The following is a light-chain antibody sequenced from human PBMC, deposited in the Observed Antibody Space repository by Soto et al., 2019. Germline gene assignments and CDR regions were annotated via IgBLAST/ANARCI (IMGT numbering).Light chain of an antibody. V-gene: IGKV3-11*01. CDR2: DAS. CDR3: QQRSNWPST. CDR1: QSVSGY. Sequence: EIVLTQSPATLSLSPGNRATLSCRASQSVSGYLAWYQQKPSQAPRLLIYDASNRATGIPARFSGSGSGTDFTLTSTCLEPEDFAVYYCQQRSNWPSTLGGGTKVEI. J-gene: IGKJ4*01.